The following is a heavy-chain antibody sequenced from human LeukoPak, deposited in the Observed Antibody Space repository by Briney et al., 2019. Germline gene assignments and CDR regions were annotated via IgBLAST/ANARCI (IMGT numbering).Heavy chain of an antibody. D-gene: IGHD3-10*01. CDR1: GYTFTSYD. Sequence: GASVKVSCQASGYTFTSYDINWVRQAPGKGLEGMGGFDPEDGETIDVQKFQGRVTMNEDTSTDTAYMELSSVRSEDTAVYYCATGRRSLLWFGELWGLTNWFVPWGEGTLVTVSS. CDR3: ATGRRSLLWFGELWGLTNWFVP. V-gene: IGHV1-24*01. J-gene: IGHJ5*02. CDR2: FDPEDGET.